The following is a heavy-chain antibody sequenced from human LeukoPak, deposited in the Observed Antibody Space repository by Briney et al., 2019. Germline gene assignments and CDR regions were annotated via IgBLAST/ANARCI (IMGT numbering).Heavy chain of an antibody. J-gene: IGHJ4*02. CDR1: GGTFSSYA. Sequence: ASVKVSCKASGGTFSSYAISWVRQAPGQGLEWMGGIIPIFGTANYAQKFQGRVTITADESTSTAYMELSSLRSEDTAVYYCARAYYYDSSGYYHPFDYWGQGTLVPVSS. CDR3: ARAYYYDSSGYYHPFDY. V-gene: IGHV1-69*13. CDR2: IIPIFGTA. D-gene: IGHD3-22*01.